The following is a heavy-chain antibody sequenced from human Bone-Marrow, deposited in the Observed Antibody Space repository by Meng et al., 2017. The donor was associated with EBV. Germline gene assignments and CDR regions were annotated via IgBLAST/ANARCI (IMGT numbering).Heavy chain of an antibody. D-gene: IGHD5-12*01. CDR2: IYAGNGNT. CDR3: AREPSGYGDDDY. V-gene: IGHV1-3*01. J-gene: IGHJ4*02. CDR1: GHTFTNYA. Sequence: QVQLVQSGAEVRKPXVSAKLSCRASGHTFTNYAIYWVRQAPGQRLEWMGWIYAGNGNTKYSQNFQGRVTFTRDTSARTAYMELTSLRSEDTAVYYCAREPSGYGDDDYWGQGTLVTVSS.